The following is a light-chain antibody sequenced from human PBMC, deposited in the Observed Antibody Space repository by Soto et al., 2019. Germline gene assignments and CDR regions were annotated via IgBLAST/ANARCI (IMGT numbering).Light chain of an antibody. V-gene: IGLV2-14*01. CDR1: SSDVGRYNY. CDR3: TSYTTRNTWV. J-gene: IGLJ3*02. Sequence: QSALTQPASVSGSPGQSITISCTGTSSDVGRYNYVSWFQHHPGKAPKVMIYEVTNRPSGVSIRFSGSQSGYTASLTISGLQAEDEADYYCTSYTTRNTWVFGGGTKLTVL. CDR2: EVT.